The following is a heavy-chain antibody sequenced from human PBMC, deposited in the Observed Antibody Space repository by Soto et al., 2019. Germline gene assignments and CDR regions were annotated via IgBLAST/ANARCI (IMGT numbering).Heavy chain of an antibody. CDR2: IWYDGSDK. V-gene: IGHV3-33*01. Sequence: VQLVESGGGVVQPGRSLRLSCVASGLTFSSHGMHWVRQAPGKGLEWVAIIWYDGSDKYYADSVKGRFTISRDNSKNTVYLQMNSLRDEDTAVYYCARDGAFWSGYPYYFDYWGQGTLVTVSS. CDR1: GLTFSSHG. D-gene: IGHD3-3*01. J-gene: IGHJ4*02. CDR3: ARDGAFWSGYPYYFDY.